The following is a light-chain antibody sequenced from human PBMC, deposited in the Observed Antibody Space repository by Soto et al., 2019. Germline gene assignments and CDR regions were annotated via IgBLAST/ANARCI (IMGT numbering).Light chain of an antibody. CDR3: QQHKNWPLT. CDR2: HAS. Sequence: EIVLTQSPVILSLSPGERVTLSCRASQSVSSYLVWYQQKPGQAPRLLIYHASNRATGIPARFSGSGSGTDFTLTITSLEPEDFAVYYCQQHKNWPLTFGGGTKVEIK. J-gene: IGKJ4*01. V-gene: IGKV3-11*01. CDR1: QSVSSY.